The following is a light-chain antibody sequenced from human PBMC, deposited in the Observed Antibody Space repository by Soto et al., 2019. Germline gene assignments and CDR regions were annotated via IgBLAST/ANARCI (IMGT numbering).Light chain of an antibody. V-gene: IGLV2-14*03. CDR1: SSDVGGYNY. Sequence: QSALTQPASVSGSPGQSITISCTGTSSDVGGYNYVSWYQQHPGKAPKLMIYDVTNRPSGVSNRFSGSKSGYTASLTISGLQAEDEADYYCSSYTSSSTYVFGTGTKATVL. CDR3: SSYTSSSTYV. CDR2: DVT. J-gene: IGLJ1*01.